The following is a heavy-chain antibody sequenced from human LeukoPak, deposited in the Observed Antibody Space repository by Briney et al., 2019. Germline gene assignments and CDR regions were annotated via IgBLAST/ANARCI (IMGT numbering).Heavy chain of an antibody. CDR2: IYYSGST. J-gene: IGHJ4*02. CDR3: ARREMAITYFDY. V-gene: IGHV4-59*01. Sequence: SETLSLTCTVSGGSISSYYWSWIRQPPGKGLEWIGYIYYSGSTNYNPSLKSRVTISVDTSKNQFSLKLSSVTAADTAVYYCARREMAITYFDYWGQGTLVTVSS. D-gene: IGHD5-24*01. CDR1: GGSISSYY.